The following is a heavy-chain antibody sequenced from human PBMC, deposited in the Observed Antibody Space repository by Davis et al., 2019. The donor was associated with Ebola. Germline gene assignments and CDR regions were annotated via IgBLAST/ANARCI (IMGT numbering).Heavy chain of an antibody. V-gene: IGHV3-21*01. CDR1: GFTFSSYS. Sequence: GESLKISCAASGFTFSSYSMNWVRQAPGKGLEWVSSISSSSSYIYYADSVKGRFTISRDNAKNSLYLQMNSLRAEDTAVYYCARASRFLEWLINYWGQGTLVTVSS. CDR3: ARASRFLEWLINY. J-gene: IGHJ4*02. D-gene: IGHD3-3*01. CDR2: ISSSSSYI.